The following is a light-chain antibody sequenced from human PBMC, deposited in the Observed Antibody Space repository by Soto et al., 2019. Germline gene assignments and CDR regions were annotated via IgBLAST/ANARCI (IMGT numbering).Light chain of an antibody. CDR3: SSHSATSPYV. CDR2: EVS. V-gene: IGLV2-14*01. Sequence: QSVLTQPASVSGSPGQSITISCTGTSNDFGGYNYVSWYQQQPGKAPKLIIYEVSHRPSAISNRFSGSKSGNTASLTISGLHVEDEADYYCSSHSATSPYVFGTGTKVTV. CDR1: SNDFGGYNY. J-gene: IGLJ1*01.